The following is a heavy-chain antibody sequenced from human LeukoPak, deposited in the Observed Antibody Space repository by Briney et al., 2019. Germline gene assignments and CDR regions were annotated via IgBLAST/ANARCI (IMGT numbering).Heavy chain of an antibody. CDR1: GYTFTSYG. V-gene: IGHV1-18*01. CDR2: ISGFNGNI. Sequence: GAAVKVTCKASGYTFTSYGISWVRQPPAQGLEWMGLISGFNGNINHAQNFQDRVTMTTDTSTSTPYMELRSLRSDDTAVYFCARVPNQYGTSRCYYTAFDIWGQGTMVTVSS. CDR3: ARVPNQYGTSRCYYTAFDI. J-gene: IGHJ3*02. D-gene: IGHD3-22*01.